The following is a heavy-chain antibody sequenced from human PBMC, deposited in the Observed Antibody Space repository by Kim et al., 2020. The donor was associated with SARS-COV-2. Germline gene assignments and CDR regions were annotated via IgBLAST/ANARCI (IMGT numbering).Heavy chain of an antibody. CDR1: GFTFSSYA. CDR3: ARADWHWDIVVVPAAYGGAFDI. D-gene: IGHD2-2*01. V-gene: IGHV3-64*01. CDR2: ISSNGGST. J-gene: IGHJ3*02. Sequence: GGSLRLSCAASGFTFSSYAMHWVRQAPGKGLEYVSAISSNGGSTYYANSVKGRFTISRDNSKNTLYLQMGSLRAEDMAVYYCARADWHWDIVVVPAAYGGAFDIWGQGTMVTVSS.